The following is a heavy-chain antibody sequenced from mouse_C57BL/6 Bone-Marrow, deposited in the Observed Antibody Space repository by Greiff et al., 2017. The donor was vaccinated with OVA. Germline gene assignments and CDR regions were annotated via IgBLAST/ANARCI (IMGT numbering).Heavy chain of an antibody. V-gene: IGHV2-9*01. CDR1: GFSLTSYG. J-gene: IGHJ4*01. CDR3: AKHGGIYYAMDY. Sequence: VQGVESGPGLVAPSQSLSITCTVSGFSLTSYGVDWVRQPPGKGLEWLGVIWGGGSTNDNSALMSRLSISKDNSKSKVVLKMNSLQTDDTAVYYCAKHGGIYYAMDYWGQGTSVPVSS. CDR2: IWGGGST.